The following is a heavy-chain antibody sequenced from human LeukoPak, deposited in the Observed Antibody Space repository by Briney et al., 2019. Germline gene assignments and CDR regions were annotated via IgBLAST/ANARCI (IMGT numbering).Heavy chain of an antibody. Sequence: SETLSLTCAVYGGSFSGYYWSWIRQPPGKGLEWIGEINHSGSTNYNPSLKSRVTISVDTSKNQFSLKLSSVTAADTAVCYCARERRDYDFWSGYTRYFDYWGQGTLVTVSS. CDR1: GGSFSGYY. D-gene: IGHD3-3*01. V-gene: IGHV4-34*01. CDR3: ARERRDYDFWSGYTRYFDY. CDR2: INHSGST. J-gene: IGHJ4*02.